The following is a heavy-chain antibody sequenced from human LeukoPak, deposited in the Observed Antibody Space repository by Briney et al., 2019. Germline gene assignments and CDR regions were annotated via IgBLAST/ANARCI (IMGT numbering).Heavy chain of an antibody. J-gene: IGHJ4*02. V-gene: IGHV4-34*01. CDR2: INDSGST. CDR1: GESFSGNY. CDR3: ARLGPAAGTSFDY. D-gene: IGHD6-13*01. Sequence: PSETLSLTCAVYGESFSGNYWSWIRQPPGKGLEWIGEINDSGSTNYNPSLKSRVTMSVDTSKNQFSLKLSSVTAADTAVYYCARLGPAAGTSFDYWGQGTLVTVSS.